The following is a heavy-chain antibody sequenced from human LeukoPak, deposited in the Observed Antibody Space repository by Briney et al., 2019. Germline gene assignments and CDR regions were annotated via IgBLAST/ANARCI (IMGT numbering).Heavy chain of an antibody. CDR2: IKQEGSEK. Sequence: GGSLRLSCAASGFTFSSYWMIWVRQAPGKGLEWVANIKQEGSEKYYVDCVKGRFTISRDNAKNSLYLQMNSLRAEDTAVYYCARDSSGSYSDYFDYWGQGTLVTVSS. J-gene: IGHJ4*02. CDR3: ARDSSGSYSDYFDY. D-gene: IGHD1-26*01. CDR1: GFTFSSYW. V-gene: IGHV3-7*01.